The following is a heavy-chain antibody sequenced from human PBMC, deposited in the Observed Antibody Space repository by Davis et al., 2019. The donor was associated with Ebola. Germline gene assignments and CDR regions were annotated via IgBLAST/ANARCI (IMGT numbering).Heavy chain of an antibody. Sequence: ASVKVSCMASGYTFTSYDINWVRQATGQGLEWMGWMNPNSGNTGYAQKFQGRVTMTRNTSISTAYMELSSLRSEDTAVYYSARSLRKSNIVVVVYYYGMDVWGQGTTVTVSS. V-gene: IGHV1-8*01. CDR2: MNPNSGNT. CDR1: GYTFTSYD. J-gene: IGHJ6*02. CDR3: ARSLRKSNIVVVVYYYGMDV. D-gene: IGHD2-15*01.